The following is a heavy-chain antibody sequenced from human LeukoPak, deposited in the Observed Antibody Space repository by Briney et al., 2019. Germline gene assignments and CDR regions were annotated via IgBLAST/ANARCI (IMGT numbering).Heavy chain of an antibody. CDR2: IYPGDSDT. CDR3: ARRRDGYNYVGIDY. D-gene: IGHD5-24*01. CDR1: GYNFTNYW. Sequence: GESLKISCKGSGYNFTNYWICGVRHTPRKGLEWMGIIYPGDSDTTYSPSFQGQVTISADKSISTAYLQWSSLKASDTAMYYCARRRDGYNYVGIDYWGQGTLVTVSS. V-gene: IGHV5-51*01. J-gene: IGHJ4*02.